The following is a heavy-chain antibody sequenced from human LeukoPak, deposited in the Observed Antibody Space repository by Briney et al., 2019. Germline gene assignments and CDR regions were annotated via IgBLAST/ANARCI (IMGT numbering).Heavy chain of an antibody. D-gene: IGHD3-10*01. V-gene: IGHV1-69*04. Sequence: SSVKVSCKASGGTFSSYAISWVRQAPGQGLEWMGRIIPILGIANYAQKFQGRVTITADKSTSTAYMELSSLRSEDTAVYYCARVRFGELSPYDYWGQGTLVTVSS. J-gene: IGHJ4*02. CDR3: ARVRFGELSPYDY. CDR1: GGTFSSYA. CDR2: IIPILGIA.